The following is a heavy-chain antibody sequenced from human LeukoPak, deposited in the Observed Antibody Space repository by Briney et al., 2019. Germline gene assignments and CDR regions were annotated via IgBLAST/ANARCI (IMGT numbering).Heavy chain of an antibody. Sequence: ASVKVSCKASGYTFTSYGISWVRQAPGQGLEWMGWINPNSGGTNYAQKFQGRVTMTRDTSISTAYMELSRLRSDDTAVYYCARGSRVVGTDTPVLLWFGELFDYWGQGTLVTVSS. CDR3: ARGSRVVGTDTPVLLWFGELFDY. D-gene: IGHD3-10*01. CDR1: GYTFTSYG. V-gene: IGHV1-2*02. CDR2: INPNSGGT. J-gene: IGHJ4*02.